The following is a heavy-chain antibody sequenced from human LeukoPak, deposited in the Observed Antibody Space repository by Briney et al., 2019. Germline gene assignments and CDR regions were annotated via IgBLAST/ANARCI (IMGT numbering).Heavy chain of an antibody. CDR3: ARGDILTGVDY. CDR2: IYYSGST. CDR1: GGSISSYY. D-gene: IGHD3-9*01. Sequence: PSETLSLTCTVSGGSISSYYWSWIRQPPGKGLEWIGYIYYSGSTNYNPSLKSRVTISVDTSKNQFSLKLSSVTAADTAVYYCARGDILTGVDYWGQGTLVTVSS. V-gene: IGHV4-59*01. J-gene: IGHJ4*02.